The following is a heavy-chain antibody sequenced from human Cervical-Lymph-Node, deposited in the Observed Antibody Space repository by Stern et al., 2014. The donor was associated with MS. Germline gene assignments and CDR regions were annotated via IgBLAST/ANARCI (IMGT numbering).Heavy chain of an antibody. CDR3: ARVIVGATSYYHYYHGMDV. D-gene: IGHD1-26*01. CDR1: GFSLSNTRMG. V-gene: IGHV2-26*01. CDR2: IFFNDEK. Sequence: QVTLRESGPVLVKPTETLTLTCTVSGFSLSNTRMGVSWIRQPPGKALEWLAHIFFNDEKFYTPSLKSRLTISKDTSKSQVVLTMTNMDPVDTATYYCARVIVGATSYYHYYHGMDVWGQGTAVTVSS. J-gene: IGHJ6*02.